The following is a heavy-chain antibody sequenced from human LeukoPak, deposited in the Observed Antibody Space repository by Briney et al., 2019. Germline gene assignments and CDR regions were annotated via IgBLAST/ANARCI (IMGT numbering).Heavy chain of an antibody. CDR3: VAWGSLVV. Sequence: GGSLRLSCAASGFTFSSYWMGWVRQAPGKGLDWVAHIKEDGTRKYYVDSVRGRFTISRDNAKNSLFLQMNSLRVEDTAVFYCVAWGSLVVWGQGTLVTVSS. D-gene: IGHD3-16*01. J-gene: IGHJ4*02. CDR2: IKEDGTRK. V-gene: IGHV3-7*01. CDR1: GFTFSSYW.